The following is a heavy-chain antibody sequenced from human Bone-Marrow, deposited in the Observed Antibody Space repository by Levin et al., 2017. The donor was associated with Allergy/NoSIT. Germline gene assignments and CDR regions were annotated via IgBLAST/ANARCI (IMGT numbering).Heavy chain of an antibody. V-gene: IGHV4-59*01. D-gene: IGHD1-7*01. Sequence: GSLRLSCTVSGGSINNYYWSWIRQPPGKGLEWIATIYYSGSTNYSPSLKSRVTISVDTSKNQFSLKLTSVAAADTAIYYCARQTSSNAFEIWGQGTMVTVSS. CDR1: GGSINNYY. CDR2: IYYSGST. CDR3: ARQTSSNAFEI. J-gene: IGHJ3*02.